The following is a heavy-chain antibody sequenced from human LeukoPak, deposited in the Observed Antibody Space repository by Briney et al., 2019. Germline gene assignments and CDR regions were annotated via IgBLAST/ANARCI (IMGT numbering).Heavy chain of an antibody. CDR3: VRGSTYLNGMDV. D-gene: IGHD2-15*01. J-gene: IGHJ6*02. CDR2: IDPNGRYT. V-gene: IGHV3-74*01. Sequence: QSGGSLRLSCAASGFTFSNHYMHWVRQAPGKGLVSVSRIDPNGRYTSYADSVKGRFTISRDNAKNTLYLQMNTLGAEDTALYYCVRGSTYLNGMDVWGQGTTVPVS. CDR1: GFTFSNHY.